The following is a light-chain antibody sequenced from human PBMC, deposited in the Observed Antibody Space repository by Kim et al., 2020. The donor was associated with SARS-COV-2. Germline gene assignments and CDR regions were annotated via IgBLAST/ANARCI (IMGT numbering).Light chain of an antibody. J-gene: IGLJ3*02. Sequence: GQSITISCAGTSSDVVGYDYVSWYQQHPGKVPKLMIYDVTNRPSGVSNRFSGSKSGNTASLTISGLQAEDEADYYCSSYTSSSSRVFGGGTQLTVL. CDR3: SSYTSSSSRV. CDR2: DVT. V-gene: IGLV2-14*03. CDR1: SSDVVGYDY.